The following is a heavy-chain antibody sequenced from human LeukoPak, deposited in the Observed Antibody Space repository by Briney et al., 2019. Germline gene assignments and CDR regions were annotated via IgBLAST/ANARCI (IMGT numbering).Heavy chain of an antibody. D-gene: IGHD6-13*01. CDR3: ARDREAAADPGGPDAFDI. CDR2: ISWNSGSI. J-gene: IGHJ3*02. CDR1: GFTFDDYA. Sequence: PGRSLRLSCAASGFTFDDYAMHWVRQAPGKGLEWVSGISWNSGSIGYADSVKGRFTISRDNAKNSLYLQMNSLRAEDTAVYYCARDREAAADPGGPDAFDIWGQGTMVTVSS. V-gene: IGHV3-9*01.